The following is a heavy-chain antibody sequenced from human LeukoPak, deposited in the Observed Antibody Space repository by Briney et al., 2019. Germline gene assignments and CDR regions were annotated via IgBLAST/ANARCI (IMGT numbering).Heavy chain of an antibody. CDR3: ARDTDTSGYYPDDY. Sequence: GASVKVSCKASGYTLTDYYMHWVRQAPGQGLEWMGWINPKSGGTNYVQKFQGRVTMTRDTSINTAYMELSRLRSDDTAVYYCARDTDTSGYYPDDYWGQGALVTVSS. CDR1: GYTLTDYY. D-gene: IGHD3-22*01. V-gene: IGHV1-2*02. J-gene: IGHJ4*02. CDR2: INPKSGGT.